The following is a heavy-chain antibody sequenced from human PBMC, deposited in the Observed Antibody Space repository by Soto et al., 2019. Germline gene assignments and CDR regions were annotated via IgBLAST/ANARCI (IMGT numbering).Heavy chain of an antibody. CDR2: IYHSGST. D-gene: IGHD1-1*01. V-gene: IGHV4-30-2*01. CDR1: GGSISSGGYS. J-gene: IGHJ5*02. CDR3: ARDQLEGNWFDP. Sequence: QLQLQESGSGLVRPSQTLSLTCAVSGGSISSGGYSWNWIRQPPGKGLEWIGYIYHSGSTLYNPSLTSRVXXXVXXSKNQSSLKLSPVTAADTAVYYCARDQLEGNWFDPWGQGTLVTVSS.